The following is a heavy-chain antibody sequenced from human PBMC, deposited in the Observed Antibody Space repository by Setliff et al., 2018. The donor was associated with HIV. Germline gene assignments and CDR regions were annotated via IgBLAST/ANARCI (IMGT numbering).Heavy chain of an antibody. Sequence: GASVKVSCKASGYTFTSIDINWVGQATGQGLEWMGWMNPNSGNAGFAQKFQGRVTMTRNRSISTAYMELSSRRFDDTAVYYCTRIRAMVGGVTSYDAFDIWGHGTKVTVSS. J-gene: IGHJ3*02. V-gene: IGHV1-8*01. D-gene: IGHD3-10*01. CDR1: GYTFTSID. CDR2: MNPNSGNA. CDR3: TRIRAMVGGVTSYDAFDI.